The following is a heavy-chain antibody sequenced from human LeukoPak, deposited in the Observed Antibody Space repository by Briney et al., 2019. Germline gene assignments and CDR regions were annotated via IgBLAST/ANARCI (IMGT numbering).Heavy chain of an antibody. V-gene: IGHV3-53*01. J-gene: IGHJ5*02. Sequence: GGSLRLSCVASGFTFSSYAMSWVRQAPGKGLEWVSAIHSGGGTYYTDSVKGRFTISRDNSKNTLYLQMNNLRAEDTAVYYCARTGYSGYVDWFDPWGQGTLVTVSS. CDR1: GFTFSSYA. CDR3: ARTGYSGYVDWFDP. D-gene: IGHD5-12*01. CDR2: IHSGGGT.